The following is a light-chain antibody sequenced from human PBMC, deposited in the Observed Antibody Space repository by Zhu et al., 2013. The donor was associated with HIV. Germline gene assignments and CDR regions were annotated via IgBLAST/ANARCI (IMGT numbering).Light chain of an antibody. CDR2: DTS. CDR3: QQFDGSPRT. V-gene: IGKV3-20*01. Sequence: EIVLTQSPATLSLSPGERATLSCRASQSVSSYLAWYQQKPGQAPRLLIYDTSSRATGIPDRFSGSGSGTDFTLSISRVEPEDFAMYYCQQFDGSPRTFGQGTKVELK. J-gene: IGKJ1*01. CDR1: QSVSSY.